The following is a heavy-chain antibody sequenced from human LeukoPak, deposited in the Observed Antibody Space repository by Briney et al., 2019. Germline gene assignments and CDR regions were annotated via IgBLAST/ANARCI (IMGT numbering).Heavy chain of an antibody. J-gene: IGHJ6*02. CDR1: GFTFSSYA. CDR3: AKDLIWFCSSTSCYEGPGRYYGMDV. V-gene: IGHV3-23*01. Sequence: GGSLRLSCAASGFTFSSYAMSWVRQAPGKGLEWVSAISGSGGSTYYADSVKGRFTISRENSKNTLYLQMNSLRAEDTAVYYCAKDLIWFCSSTSCYEGPGRYYGMDVWGQGTTVTVSS. CDR2: ISGSGGST. D-gene: IGHD2-2*01.